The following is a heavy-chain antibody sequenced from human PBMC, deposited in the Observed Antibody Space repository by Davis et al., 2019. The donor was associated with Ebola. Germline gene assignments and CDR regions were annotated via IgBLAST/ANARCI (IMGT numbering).Heavy chain of an antibody. CDR3: ATSSGYYYDYYYYGMDV. CDR2: INPNSGGT. V-gene: IGHV1-2*04. CDR1: GYTFICYA. Sequence: ASVKVSCKASGYTFICYAMNWVRQAPGQGLEWMGWINPNSGGTNYAQKFQGWVTMTRDTSISTAYMELSRLRSDDTAVYYCATSSGYYYDYYYYGMDVWGQGTTVTVSS. D-gene: IGHD3-22*01. J-gene: IGHJ6*02.